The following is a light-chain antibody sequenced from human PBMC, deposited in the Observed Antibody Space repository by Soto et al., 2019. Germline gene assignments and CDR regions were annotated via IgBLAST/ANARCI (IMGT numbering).Light chain of an antibody. CDR2: GAS. V-gene: IGKV3-15*01. Sequence: EIVMTQSPATLSVSPGERATLSCRASQSVSSNLAWYQQKPGQAPRLLIYGASGRATGIPARFSGSGSGTEFTLTISSLQSEDFAVYYCQQYDKWPRTFGQGTKVEIK. CDR3: QQYDKWPRT. CDR1: QSVSSN. J-gene: IGKJ1*01.